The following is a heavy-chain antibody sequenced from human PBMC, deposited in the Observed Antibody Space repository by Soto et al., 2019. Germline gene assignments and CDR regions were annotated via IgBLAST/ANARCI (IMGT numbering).Heavy chain of an antibody. CDR2: INSDGSST. CDR3: ARDDSNYVFPSDYGMDV. V-gene: IGHV3-74*01. CDR1: GFTFSSYW. D-gene: IGHD4-4*01. J-gene: IGHJ6*02. Sequence: GGSLRLSCAASGFTFSSYWMHWVRQAPGKGLVWVSRINSDGSSTSYADSVKGRFTISRDNAKNTLYLQMNSLRAEDTAVYYCARDDSNYVFPSDYGMDVWGQGTTVTVSS.